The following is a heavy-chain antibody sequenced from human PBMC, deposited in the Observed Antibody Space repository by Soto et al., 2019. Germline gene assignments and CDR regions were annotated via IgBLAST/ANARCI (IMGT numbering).Heavy chain of an antibody. V-gene: IGHV1-3*01. D-gene: IGHD2-15*01. CDR3: ARADCSGGSCYGPLFDY. CDR2: INAGNGNT. Sequence: ASVKVSCKASGYTFTSYAMHWVRQAPGQRLEWMGWINAGNGNTKYSQKFQDRVTITRDTSASTAYMELSSLRSEDTAVYYCARADCSGGSCYGPLFDYWGQGTLVTVSS. J-gene: IGHJ4*02. CDR1: GYTFTSYA.